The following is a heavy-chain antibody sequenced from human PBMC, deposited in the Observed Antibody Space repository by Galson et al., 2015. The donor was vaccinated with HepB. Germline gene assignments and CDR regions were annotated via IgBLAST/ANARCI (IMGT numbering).Heavy chain of an antibody. CDR3: ARGLVVVTTDYNGMGV. CDR2: ISSSSSHI. D-gene: IGHD3-22*01. J-gene: IGHJ6*02. Sequence: SLRLSCAASGFTFSSYNMNWVRQAPGKGLEWVSSISSSSSHIYYADPVKGRSTISRDNAKNSLFLHMNSLRAEDTAVYYCARGLVVVTTDYNGMGVWGQGTTVTVSS. V-gene: IGHV3-21*01. CDR1: GFTFSSYN.